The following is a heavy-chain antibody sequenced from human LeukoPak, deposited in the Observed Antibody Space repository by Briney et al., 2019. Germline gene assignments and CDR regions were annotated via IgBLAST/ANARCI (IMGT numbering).Heavy chain of an antibody. CDR3: ARGLLDGSGSYSFDY. CDR2: IYYSGST. Sequence: SETLSLTCTVSGGSISSYYWSWIRQPPGKGLEWIGFIYYSGSTNYNPSLKSRVTISVDTSKNQFSLKLSSVTAADTAVYYCARGLLDGSGSYSFDYWGQGTLVTVSS. J-gene: IGHJ4*02. CDR1: GGSISSYY. V-gene: IGHV4-59*01. D-gene: IGHD3-10*01.